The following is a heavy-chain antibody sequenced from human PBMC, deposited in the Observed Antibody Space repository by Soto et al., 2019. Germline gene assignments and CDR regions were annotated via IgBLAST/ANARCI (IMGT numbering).Heavy chain of an antibody. CDR2: INNAGTT. J-gene: IGHJ6*02. CDR1: GFDASVNF. V-gene: IGHV3-66*01. CDR3: ARENYYYVMDV. Sequence: EVQLVDSGGTLVQPGGSLKLSCAASGFDASVNFMTSARQAPGKGLEWVTAINNAGTTFYADSVKRRFSSSRHDSKITPYLQMNSLRVGDTAMYYCARENYYYVMDVWGQGTAVTVSS.